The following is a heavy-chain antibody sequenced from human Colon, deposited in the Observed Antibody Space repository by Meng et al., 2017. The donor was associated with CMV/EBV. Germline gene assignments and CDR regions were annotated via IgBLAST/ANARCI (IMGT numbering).Heavy chain of an antibody. V-gene: IGHV1-69*02. Sequence: SVKVSCKASGGTFSTYTITWVRQAPGQGLEWMGRIIPILNRPDYAQSFQGRVSITADKSTSTAYMALSSLRSEDTAVYYCATNYCSSTSCYAHWFDPWGQGTLVTVSS. CDR1: GGTFSTYT. J-gene: IGHJ5*02. CDR3: ATNYCSSTSCYAHWFDP. CDR2: IIPILNRP. D-gene: IGHD2-2*01.